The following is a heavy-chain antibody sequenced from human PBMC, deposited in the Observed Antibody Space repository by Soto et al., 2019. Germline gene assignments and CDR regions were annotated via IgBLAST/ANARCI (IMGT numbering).Heavy chain of an antibody. CDR2: ISSSSSYI. CDR1: GFTFSSYS. D-gene: IGHD3-3*01. CDR3: ARDPTSESDFWSGYYTGIESDY. V-gene: IGHV3-21*01. Sequence: GGSLRLSCAASGFTFSSYSMNWVRQAPGKGLEWVSSISSSSSYIYYADSVKGRFTISRDNAKNSLYLQINSLRAEDTAVYYWARDPTSESDFWSGYYTGIESDYWGQGTLVTVSS. J-gene: IGHJ4*02.